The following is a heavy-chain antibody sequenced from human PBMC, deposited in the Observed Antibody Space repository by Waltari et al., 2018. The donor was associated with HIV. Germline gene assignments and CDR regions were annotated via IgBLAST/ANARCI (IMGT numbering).Heavy chain of an antibody. CDR3: AKDYSRAGAFMDL. J-gene: IGHJ6*03. Sequence: QVQLQESGPGLVKPSETLSLTCTVSGGSINNYYWTWIRQSPGKGLEWIGYISFSGSANYNPSLKSRVSISLDTSKKQFSLRLNSVTAADTAVYFCAKDYSRAGAFMDLWGTGTTVSVSS. D-gene: IGHD6-19*01. CDR1: GGSINNYY. V-gene: IGHV4-59*01. CDR2: ISFSGSA.